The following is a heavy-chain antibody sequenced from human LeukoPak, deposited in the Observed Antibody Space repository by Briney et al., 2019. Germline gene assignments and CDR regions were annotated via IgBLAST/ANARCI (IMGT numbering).Heavy chain of an antibody. CDR3: ARDLPSYY. CDR1: GFTVSSNY. CDR2: IYSGGST. Sequence: PGGSLRLSCAASGFTVSSNYMSWVRQAPGKGLEWVSVIYSGGSTYYADSVKGRFAISRDNSKNTLYLQMNSLRAEDTAVYYCARDLPSYYWGQGTLVTLSS. V-gene: IGHV3-53*01. J-gene: IGHJ4*02.